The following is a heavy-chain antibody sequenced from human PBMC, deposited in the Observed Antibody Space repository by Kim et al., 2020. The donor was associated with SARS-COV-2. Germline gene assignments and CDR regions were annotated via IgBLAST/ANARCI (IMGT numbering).Heavy chain of an antibody. CDR3: ARSQYYYDSSGYYYPSPFDY. Sequence: SVKVSCKASGGTFSSYAISWVRQAPGQGLEWMGRIIPILGIANYAQKFQGRVTITADKSTSTAYMELSSLRSEDTAVYYCARSQYYYDSSGYYYPSPFDYWGQGTLVTVSS. V-gene: IGHV1-69*04. J-gene: IGHJ4*02. D-gene: IGHD3-22*01. CDR1: GGTFSSYA. CDR2: IIPILGIA.